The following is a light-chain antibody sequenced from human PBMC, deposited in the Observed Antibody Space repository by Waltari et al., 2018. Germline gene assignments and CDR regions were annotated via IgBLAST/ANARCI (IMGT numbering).Light chain of an antibody. CDR1: QSVISY. V-gene: IGKV3-11*01. CDR2: DAS. Sequence: DIVLTQSPATLSLSPGERATISYRASQSVISYLALYQQKPGQSPRLLIYDASNRATGIPARFSGSGSGTDFTLTISSLEPEDFAVYFCQQRYNWPPITFGQGTRLEIK. J-gene: IGKJ5*01. CDR3: QQRYNWPPIT.